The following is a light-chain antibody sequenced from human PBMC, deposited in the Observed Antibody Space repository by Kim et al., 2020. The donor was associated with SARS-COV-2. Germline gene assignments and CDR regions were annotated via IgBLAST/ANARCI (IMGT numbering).Light chain of an antibody. J-gene: IGKJ3*01. CDR1: QSITSH. Sequence: DIQMTQSPSSLSASVGDRVTITCRASQSITSHLNWYQQKPGKAPKLLIYAASSLQSGVPSRFSGSGSGTDFTLTIISLQPEDFATYYCQQSYSTPYTFGPGTKVDIK. V-gene: IGKV1-39*01. CDR3: QQSYSTPYT. CDR2: AAS.